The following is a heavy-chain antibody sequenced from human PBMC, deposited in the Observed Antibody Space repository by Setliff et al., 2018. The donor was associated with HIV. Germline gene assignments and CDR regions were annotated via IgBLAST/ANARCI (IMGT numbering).Heavy chain of an antibody. D-gene: IGHD1-26*01. CDR2: IYTSGST. J-gene: IGHJ4*02. CDR3: ARDSYGGNFLFDY. V-gene: IGHV4-61*09. CDR1: GGSISSGSYY. Sequence: SETLSLTCTVSGGSISSGSYYWXRLRQPAGKGLXWIGHIYTSGSTNYNPSLKSRVTISVDTSKNQFSLKLTSVTAADTAVYYCARDSYGGNFLFDYWGQGTLVTVSS.